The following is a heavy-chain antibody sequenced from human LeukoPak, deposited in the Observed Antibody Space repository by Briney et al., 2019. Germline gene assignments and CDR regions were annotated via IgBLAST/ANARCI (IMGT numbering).Heavy chain of an antibody. D-gene: IGHD6-19*01. J-gene: IGHJ5*02. CDR1: GYTFTSYA. Sequence: ASVNVSCTASGYTFTSYAMHWVRQAPGQRLEWMGWINAGNGNTKYSQKFQGRVTITRDTSASTAYMELSSLRSEDTAVYYCARARGGWYVDNWFDPWGQGTLVTVSS. V-gene: IGHV1-3*01. CDR3: ARARGGWYVDNWFDP. CDR2: INAGNGNT.